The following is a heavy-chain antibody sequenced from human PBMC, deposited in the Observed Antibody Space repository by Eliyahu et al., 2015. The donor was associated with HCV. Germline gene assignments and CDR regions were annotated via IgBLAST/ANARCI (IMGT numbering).Heavy chain of an antibody. CDR3: TRGPKLDS. CDR1: GYTFTGYH. J-gene: IGHJ4*02. Sequence: QVQLVQSGAEVKNPGASVQVSCKASGYTFTGYHIHWLRQNPGQGLEWMGRISPISPDSGVTNYAQRFQGRVTLTRDTSITTAYMEVSSLTSDDTALYYCTRGPKLDSWGQGTLVTVSS. CDR2: ISPISPDSGVT. V-gene: IGHV1-2*02.